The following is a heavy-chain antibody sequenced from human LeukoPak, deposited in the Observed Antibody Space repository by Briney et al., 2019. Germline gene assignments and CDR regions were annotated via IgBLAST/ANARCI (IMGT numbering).Heavy chain of an antibody. V-gene: IGHV3-23*01. CDR2: ITGSGGST. Sequence: GGSLRLSCAASGFTFSSYAMSWVRQAPGKGLEWVSGITGSGGSTYYADSVKGRFTISRDNSKNTLYLQVNSLRAEDTAVYYCAKGGKWDVTPFDYWGQGTLVTVSS. CDR3: AKGGKWDVTPFDY. D-gene: IGHD1-26*01. J-gene: IGHJ4*02. CDR1: GFTFSSYA.